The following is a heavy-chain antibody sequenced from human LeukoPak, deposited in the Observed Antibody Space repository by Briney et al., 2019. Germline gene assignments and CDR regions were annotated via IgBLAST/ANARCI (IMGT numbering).Heavy chain of an antibody. Sequence: GASVKVSCKASGGAFSSYAISWVRQAPGQGLEWMGGIIPIFGTANYAQKFQGRVTITADEFTRTAYIELRSLRFEDTAVYYCATSVTMVRGVIRAYFDYWGQGTLVTVSS. J-gene: IGHJ4*02. CDR1: GGAFSSYA. CDR2: IIPIFGTA. CDR3: ATSVTMVRGVIRAYFDY. D-gene: IGHD3-10*01. V-gene: IGHV1-69*13.